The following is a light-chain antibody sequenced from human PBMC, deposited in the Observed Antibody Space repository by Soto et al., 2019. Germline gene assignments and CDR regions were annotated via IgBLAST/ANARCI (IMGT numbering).Light chain of an antibody. CDR3: ASYTSTSAYV. V-gene: IGLV2-14*03. J-gene: IGLJ1*01. Sequence: QSALTQPASVSGSPGQSITFSCTGASSDVGGYNYVSWYLQQPGKAPKLIIYDVTNRPPGVSSRFSGSKSGNTASLTISGLQAEDEADYYCASYTSTSAYVFGSGTKLTVL. CDR1: SSDVGGYNY. CDR2: DVT.